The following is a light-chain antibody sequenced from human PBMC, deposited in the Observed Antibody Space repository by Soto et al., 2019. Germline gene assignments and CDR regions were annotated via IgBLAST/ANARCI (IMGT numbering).Light chain of an antibody. CDR2: AAS. Sequence: GDRGTIACRASQDIRNYLAWYQQKPGQAPKVLIYAASTLLSGVPSRFSGSGSGTEFSLTISSLQPEDFATYYCQQLDSYPRTFGQGTKVDIK. V-gene: IGKV1-9*01. J-gene: IGKJ1*01. CDR3: QQLDSYPRT. CDR1: QDIRNY.